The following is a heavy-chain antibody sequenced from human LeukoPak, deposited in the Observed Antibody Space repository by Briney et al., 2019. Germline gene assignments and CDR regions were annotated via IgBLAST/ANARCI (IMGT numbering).Heavy chain of an antibody. Sequence: GGSLRLSCAASGFTFSSYWMSWVRQAPGKGLEWVANIKQDGSEKYYVDSVKGRFTISRDNAKNSLYLQMNSLRAEDTAVYYCARERAAAGTSAFDIWGQGTMVTVSS. CDR3: ARERAAAGTSAFDI. CDR1: GFTFSSYW. V-gene: IGHV3-7*01. CDR2: IKQDGSEK. J-gene: IGHJ3*02. D-gene: IGHD6-13*01.